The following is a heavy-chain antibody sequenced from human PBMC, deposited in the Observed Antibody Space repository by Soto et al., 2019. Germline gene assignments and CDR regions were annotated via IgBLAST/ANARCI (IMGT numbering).Heavy chain of an antibody. V-gene: IGHV4-39*01. CDR3: ARHDGFSSGWIFDY. CDR1: GGSISSSSYY. D-gene: IGHD6-19*01. Sequence: SETLSLTCTVSGGSISSSSYYWGWIRQPPGKGLEWIGSIYYSGSTYYNPSLKSRVTISVDTSKNQFSLKLSSVTAADTAVYYCARHDGFSSGWIFDYWGHGTLVTVSS. CDR2: IYYSGST. J-gene: IGHJ4*01.